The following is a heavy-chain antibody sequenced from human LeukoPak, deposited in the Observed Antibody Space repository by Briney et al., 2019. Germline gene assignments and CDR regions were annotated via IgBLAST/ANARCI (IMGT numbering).Heavy chain of an antibody. D-gene: IGHD6-19*01. CDR3: ASSIAVAGTLDY. J-gene: IGHJ4*02. Sequence: PGGSLRLSCAASGFTFSDYYMSWIRQAPGKGLEWVSYISSSSSYTNYADSVKGRFTISRDNAKNSLYLQMNSLRAEDTAAYYCASSIAVAGTLDYWGQGTLVTVSS. V-gene: IGHV3-11*03. CDR2: ISSSSSYT. CDR1: GFTFSDYY.